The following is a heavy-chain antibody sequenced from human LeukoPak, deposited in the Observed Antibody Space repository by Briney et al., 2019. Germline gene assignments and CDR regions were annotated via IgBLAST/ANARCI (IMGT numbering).Heavy chain of an antibody. CDR3: AKGYYFDILSGYSSLDS. Sequence: SETLSLTCTVSGGSISSFYWSWIRQAAGKGLEWIGRIYTTGSTDYNSSLKSRVTMSVDTSKNQFSLKLTSVTAADTAVYYCAKGYYFDILSGYSSLDSWGQGTLVTVSS. CDR1: GGSISSFY. CDR2: IYTTGST. D-gene: IGHD3-9*01. J-gene: IGHJ4*02. V-gene: IGHV4-4*07.